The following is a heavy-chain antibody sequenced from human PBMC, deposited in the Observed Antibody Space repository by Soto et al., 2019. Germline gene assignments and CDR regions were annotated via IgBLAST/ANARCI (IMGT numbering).Heavy chain of an antibody. Sequence: SETLSLTCTVSGGSISSGGYYWSWIRQHPGKGLEWIGYIYYSGSTYYNPSLKSRVTISVDTSKNQFSLKLSSVTAADTAVYYCARSYDSSGYYPPFFDYWGQGTLVTVSS. J-gene: IGHJ4*02. CDR1: GGSISSGGYY. D-gene: IGHD3-22*01. V-gene: IGHV4-31*03. CDR3: ARSYDSSGYYPPFFDY. CDR2: IYYSGST.